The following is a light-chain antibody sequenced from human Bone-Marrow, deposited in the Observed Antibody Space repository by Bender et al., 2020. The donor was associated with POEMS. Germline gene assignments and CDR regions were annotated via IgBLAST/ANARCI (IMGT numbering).Light chain of an antibody. CDR2: QDT. V-gene: IGLV3-1*01. CDR1: KLGNKY. Sequence: SYGLTQPPSVSVSPGQTATITCSGDKLGNKYACWYQQKPGQSPVLVIYQDTKRPSGIPERFSGSKSGNTASLTISGLQAEDEADYYCSSYTSGSTLVFGGGTKLTVL. J-gene: IGLJ3*02. CDR3: SSYTSGSTLV.